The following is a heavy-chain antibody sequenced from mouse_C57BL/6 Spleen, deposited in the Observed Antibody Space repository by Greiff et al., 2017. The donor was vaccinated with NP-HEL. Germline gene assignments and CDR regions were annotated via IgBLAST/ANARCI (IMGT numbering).Heavy chain of an antibody. CDR2: IHPSDSDT. J-gene: IGHJ3*01. V-gene: IGHV1-74*01. CDR3: AIGGANDYFFAY. Sequence: QVQLQQPGAELVKPGASVKVSCKASGYTFTSYWMDWVKQRPGQGLEWIGRIHPSDSDTNYNQKFKGKATLTVDKSSSTAYMQLSSLTSEDSAVYYYAIGGANDYFFAYWGQGTLVTVSA. D-gene: IGHD2-4*01. CDR1: GYTFTSYW.